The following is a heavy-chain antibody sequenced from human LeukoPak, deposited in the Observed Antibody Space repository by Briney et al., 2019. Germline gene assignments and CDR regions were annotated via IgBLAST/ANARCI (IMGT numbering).Heavy chain of an antibody. CDR2: IWYDGSKT. CDR3: ARVIDTSSTPPVY. V-gene: IGHV3-33*08. D-gene: IGHD6-6*01. Sequence: GGSLRLSCAASGFTFSSYSMNWVRQAPGKGLEWVALIWYDGSKTYYADSVKGRFTVSRDSAKTTLYLQMNSLRAEDTAVYYCARVIDTSSTPPVYWGQGTLVTVSS. CDR1: GFTFSSYS. J-gene: IGHJ4*02.